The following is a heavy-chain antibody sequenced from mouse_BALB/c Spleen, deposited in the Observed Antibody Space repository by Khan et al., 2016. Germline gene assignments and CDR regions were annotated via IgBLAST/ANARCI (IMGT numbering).Heavy chain of an antibody. CDR2: INPDSSTI. J-gene: IGHJ3*01. CDR3: ARARDYGYLAY. D-gene: IGHD1-1*01. CDR1: GFDFSRYW. Sequence: EVKLLESGGGLVQPGGSLKLSCAASGFDFSRYWMSWVRQAPGKGLEWIGEINPDSSTINYTPSLTDNFIISRDTAHNPLFLQMSKVRSEDTALYDCARARDYGYLAYWGQGTLVTVSA. V-gene: IGHV4-1*02.